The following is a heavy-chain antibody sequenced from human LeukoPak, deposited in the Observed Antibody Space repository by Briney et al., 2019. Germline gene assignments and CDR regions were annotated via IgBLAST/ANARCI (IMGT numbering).Heavy chain of an antibody. D-gene: IGHD3-3*01. CDR3: ARMDFWSGYYIDY. J-gene: IGHJ4*02. CDR2: INPNSGGT. Sequence: ASVKVSCKASGYTFTTYYMHWVRQAPGQGLEWMGWINPNSGGTNYAQKFQGRVTMTRDTSISTAYMELSRLRSDDTAVYYCARMDFWSGYYIDYWGQGTLVTVSS. CDR1: GYTFTTYY. V-gene: IGHV1-2*02.